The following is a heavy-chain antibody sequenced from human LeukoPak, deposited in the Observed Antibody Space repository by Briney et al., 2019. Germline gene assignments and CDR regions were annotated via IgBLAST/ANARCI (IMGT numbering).Heavy chain of an antibody. CDR1: GYTFTSYG. CDR2: VNPNNGNT. CDR3: ARGGLEWPPYMDV. Sequence: ASVKVSCKASGYTFTSYGISWVRQAPGQGLEWMGWVNPNNGNTVYAQKFQGRVTITRSTSISTAYMELSSLTSEDTAVYYCARGGLEWPPYMDVWGKGTTVTVS. D-gene: IGHD3-3*01. V-gene: IGHV1-8*03. J-gene: IGHJ6*03.